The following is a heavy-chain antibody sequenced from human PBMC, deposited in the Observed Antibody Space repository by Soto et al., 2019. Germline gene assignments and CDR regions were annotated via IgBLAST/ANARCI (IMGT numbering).Heavy chain of an antibody. Sequence: GGSLRLSCAASGFTFSSYGMHWVRQAPGKGLEWVAVISYDGSNKYYADSVKGRFTISRDNSKNTLYLQMNSLRAEDTAVYYCQAVVVPAAYVNWFDPWGQGTLVTVS. D-gene: IGHD2-2*01. CDR1: GFTFSSYG. V-gene: IGHV3-30*03. CDR2: ISYDGSNK. J-gene: IGHJ5*02. CDR3: QAVVVPAAYVNWFDP.